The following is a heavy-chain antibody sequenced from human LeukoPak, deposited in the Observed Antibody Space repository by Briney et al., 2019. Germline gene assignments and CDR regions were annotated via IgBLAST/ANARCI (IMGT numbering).Heavy chain of an antibody. CDR1: DFSISSGYY. CDR3: ARDHWNYVGY. CDR2: IYTSGST. D-gene: IGHD1-1*01. V-gene: IGHV4-4*07. J-gene: IGHJ4*02. Sequence: SETLSLTCAVSDFSISSGYYWGWIRQPAGKGLEWIGRIYTSGSTNYNPSLKSRVTMSVDTSKNQFSLKLSSVTAADTAVYYCARDHWNYVGYWGQGTLVTASS.